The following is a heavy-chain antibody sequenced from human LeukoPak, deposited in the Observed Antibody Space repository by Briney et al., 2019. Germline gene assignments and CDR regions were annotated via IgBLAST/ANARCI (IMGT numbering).Heavy chain of an antibody. CDR3: ARDGLEDPGLHFDY. CDR1: GFIFSNYP. V-gene: IGHV3-30-3*01. Sequence: PGTSLRLSWAASGFIFSNYPIHWVRQAPGKGLEWVAVISYDGSNKYYADSVKGRFTISRDNSKDTLYLQMNSLTAEDTAVYYCARDGLEDPGLHFDYWGQGTLVTVSS. CDR2: ISYDGSNK. D-gene: IGHD3-9*01. J-gene: IGHJ4*02.